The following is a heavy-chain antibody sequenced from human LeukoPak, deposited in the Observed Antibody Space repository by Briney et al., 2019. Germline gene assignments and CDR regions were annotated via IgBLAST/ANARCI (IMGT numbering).Heavy chain of an antibody. J-gene: IGHJ4*02. CDR3: AKDRYGSGSYIFDY. D-gene: IGHD3-10*01. V-gene: IGHV3-30*18. CDR1: GFTFSSYG. Sequence: SGGSLRLSCAASGFTFSSYGMHWVRQAPGKGLEWVAVISYDGSNKYYADSVKGRFTISRDNSKNTLYLQMNSLRAEDTAVYYCAKDRYGSGSYIFDYWGQGTLVTVSS. CDR2: ISYDGSNK.